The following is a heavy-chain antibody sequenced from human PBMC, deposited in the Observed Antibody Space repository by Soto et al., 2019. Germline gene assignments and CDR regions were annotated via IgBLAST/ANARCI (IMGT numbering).Heavy chain of an antibody. J-gene: IGHJ3*02. CDR1: GFTFSDHW. V-gene: IGHV3-74*03. CDR3: VLQYSAYDI. Sequence: EAQLVESGGGLVQPGGSLRLSCVASGFTFSDHWMPWVRQVTGERPAWVSRINSDGSVTADADSVRGRVTISRDNAKNTLYLQMNSLRVDDTAIYYCVLQYSAYDIWGQGTMVTVSS. CDR2: INSDGSVT. D-gene: IGHD1-26*01.